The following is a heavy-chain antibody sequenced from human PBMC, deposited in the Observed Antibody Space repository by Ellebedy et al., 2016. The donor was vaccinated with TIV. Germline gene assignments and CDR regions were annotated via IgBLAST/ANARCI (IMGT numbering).Heavy chain of an antibody. D-gene: IGHD6-19*01. CDR3: AREGGSGWSDAFDI. V-gene: IGHV3-66*01. J-gene: IGHJ3*02. CDR2: IYPGGDI. CDR1: GFTVSSNY. Sequence: PGGSLRLSCAASGFTVSSNYMSWVRQAPGKGLEWVSVIYPGGDIYYADSVKDRFTISRDNSMNTVYLQMNSLRAEDTALYYCAREGGSGWSDAFDIWGQGTMVTVSS.